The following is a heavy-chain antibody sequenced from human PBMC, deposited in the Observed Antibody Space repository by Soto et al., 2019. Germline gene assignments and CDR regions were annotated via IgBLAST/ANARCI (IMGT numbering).Heavy chain of an antibody. J-gene: IGHJ4*02. CDR1: GFIFSTFW. CDR2: ISQDGSAK. Sequence: GGSLRLSCEASGFIFSTFWMSWVRQAPGKGLEWVASISQDGSAKNYVDSVRGRFIISRDNARNSLYLEMNSLRAEDTALYYCCARRAPFDYWGQGSLVTVSS. D-gene: IGHD6-25*01. CDR3: CARRAPFDY. V-gene: IGHV3-7*01.